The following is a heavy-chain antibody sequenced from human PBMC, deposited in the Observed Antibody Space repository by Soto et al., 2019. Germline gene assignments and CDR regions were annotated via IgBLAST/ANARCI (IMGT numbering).Heavy chain of an antibody. D-gene: IGHD6-19*01. CDR2: ITSDTKTI. Sequence: EVQLVESGGALVQRGGSLRLSCVASGFTFSVYSMNWVRQAPGKGLEWFSYITSDTKTIKYADSVKGRFTISRDNAKNSVYLPMNSLRDEDTAVYYCARSVEGHFDYWGQGTVVTVSS. CDR3: ARSVEGHFDY. J-gene: IGHJ4*02. V-gene: IGHV3-48*02. CDR1: GFTFSVYS.